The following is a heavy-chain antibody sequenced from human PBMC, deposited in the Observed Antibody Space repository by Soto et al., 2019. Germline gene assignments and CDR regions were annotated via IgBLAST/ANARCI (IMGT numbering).Heavy chain of an antibody. CDR2: ISGSGGNT. V-gene: IGHV3-23*01. J-gene: IGHJ4*02. CDR3: TKEWGRPLDY. Sequence: PGGSLRLSCAASGFTFSSFAMSWVRQAPGKGLEWVSAISGSGGNTYYADSVTGRFTISRDNSKNTLYLQMNSLRAEDTAVYYCTKEWGRPLDYWGQGTPVTVSS. D-gene: IGHD7-27*01. CDR1: GFTFSSFA.